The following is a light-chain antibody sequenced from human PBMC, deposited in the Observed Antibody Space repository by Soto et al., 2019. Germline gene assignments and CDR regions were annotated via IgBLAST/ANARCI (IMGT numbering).Light chain of an antibody. CDR3: QQYNSYSGT. Sequence: DIQMTQSPATLXAXVXXXVXXXCRASQSISSWLAWYQQKPGKAPKLLIYDASSLESGVPSRFSGSGSGTEFTLTISSLQPDDFATYYCQQYNSYSGTFGQGTKVDI. CDR1: QSISSW. V-gene: IGKV1-5*01. CDR2: DAS. J-gene: IGKJ1*01.